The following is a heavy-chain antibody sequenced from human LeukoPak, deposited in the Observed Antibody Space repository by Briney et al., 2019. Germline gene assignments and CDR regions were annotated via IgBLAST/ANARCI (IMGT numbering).Heavy chain of an antibody. V-gene: IGHV5-51*01. CDR1: GYSFTSYW. Sequence: PGESLKISGKCSGYSFTSYWIGWVRQMPGKGLEWMGIIYPGDSDTRYSPSFQGQVTISADKSISTAYLQWSSLKASDTAMYYCAKSRGGGRYPDAFDIWGQGTMVTVSS. D-gene: IGHD3-16*01. CDR2: IYPGDSDT. J-gene: IGHJ3*02. CDR3: AKSRGGGRYPDAFDI.